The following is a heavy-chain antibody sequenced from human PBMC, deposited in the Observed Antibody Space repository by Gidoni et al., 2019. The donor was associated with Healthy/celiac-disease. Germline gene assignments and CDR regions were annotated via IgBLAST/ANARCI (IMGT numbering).Heavy chain of an antibody. Sequence: EVQLVESGGGWVQPGRSLRISCAASGFTFDDSAMHWVRQAPGKGLEWVSGISWNSGSIGYADSVKGRFTISRDNAKNSLYLQMNSLRAEDTALYYCAKDNSDSSGYDPFDAFDIWGQGTMVTVSS. CDR1: GFTFDDSA. D-gene: IGHD3-22*01. CDR2: ISWNSGSI. CDR3: AKDNSDSSGYDPFDAFDI. V-gene: IGHV3-9*01. J-gene: IGHJ3*02.